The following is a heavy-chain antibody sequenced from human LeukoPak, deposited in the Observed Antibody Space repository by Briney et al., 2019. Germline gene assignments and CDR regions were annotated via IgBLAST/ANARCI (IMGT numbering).Heavy chain of an antibody. Sequence: GGSLRLSCAASGFTVSVFDMHWVRQVPGKGLEWVSGIGTAGDTHYPDSVKGRFRISRDNAKNSFYLQMNSLRVGDTGVYYCARAGTWFSHAYDIWGQGTTVTVS. V-gene: IGHV3-13*01. J-gene: IGHJ3*02. CDR3: ARAGTWFSHAYDI. CDR2: IGTAGDT. D-gene: IGHD3-10*01. CDR1: GFTVSVFD.